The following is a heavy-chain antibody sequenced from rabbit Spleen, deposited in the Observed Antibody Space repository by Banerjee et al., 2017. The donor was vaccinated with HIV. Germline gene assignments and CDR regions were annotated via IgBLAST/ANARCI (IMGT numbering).Heavy chain of an antibody. J-gene: IGHJ4*01. CDR1: GFSFSDRDV. Sequence: QLKEPGGALVKPEGSLTLTCKASGFSFSDRDVMCWVRQAPGKGLEWIGYIVPIFGVTYYANWVNGRFTISSHNAQNTLYLQLNSLTAADTATYFCARDQDNSSGYIFNLWGQGTLVTVS. D-gene: IGHD4-1*01. CDR3: ARDQDNSSGYIFNL. CDR2: IVPIFGVT. V-gene: IGHV1S7*01.